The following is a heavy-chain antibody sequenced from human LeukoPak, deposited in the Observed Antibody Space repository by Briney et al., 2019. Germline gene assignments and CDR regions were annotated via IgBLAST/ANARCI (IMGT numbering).Heavy chain of an antibody. J-gene: IGHJ4*02. Sequence: QSGGSLRLSCAASGFTFSSYAMSWVRQAPGKGLECVSGIDRGVGSTRTYYADSVKGRFTISRDNSKNTLYLQMSDLRADDTAVYYCVQKGQIQNYGKPDWGQGTLVTVSS. CDR2: IDRGVGSTRT. V-gene: IGHV3-23*01. CDR3: VQKGQIQNYGKPD. D-gene: IGHD3-16*01. CDR1: GFTFSSYA.